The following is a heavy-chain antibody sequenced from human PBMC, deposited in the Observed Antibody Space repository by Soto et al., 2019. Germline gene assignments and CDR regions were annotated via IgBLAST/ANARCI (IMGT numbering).Heavy chain of an antibody. CDR3: ARDGVRGMDV. Sequence: QVQLVQSGAEVKKPGASVKVSCKASGYTFTRYDINWVRQATGQGVEWMGWMNPNSANTGYAQKFQGIVTMTRNTSISTAYMEMSSLRAEDTAVYYCARDGVRGMDVWGQGTTVTVSS. V-gene: IGHV1-8*01. J-gene: IGHJ6*02. D-gene: IGHD3-16*01. CDR2: MNPNSANT. CDR1: GYTFTRYD.